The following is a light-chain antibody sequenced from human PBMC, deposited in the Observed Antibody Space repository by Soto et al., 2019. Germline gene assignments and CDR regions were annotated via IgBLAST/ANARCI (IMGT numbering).Light chain of an antibody. CDR1: SSDVGIYNY. J-gene: IGLJ1*01. CDR2: DVS. CDR3: CSYAGSYTYV. Sequence: QSVLTQPPSASGSPGQSVTISCTGTSSDVGIYNYVSWYQQHPGEAPKLMIYDVSKRPSGVPDRFSGSKSGNTASLTISGLQAEDEADYYCCSYAGSYTYVFGTGTKVTVL. V-gene: IGLV2-11*01.